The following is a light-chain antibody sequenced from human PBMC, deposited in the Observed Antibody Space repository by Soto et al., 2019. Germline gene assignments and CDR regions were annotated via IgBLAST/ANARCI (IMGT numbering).Light chain of an antibody. Sequence: IQLTQSPSSLSASVRDRVTITCRASQGISSYLAWYQQKPGQAPKLLIYAASTLQSGVPSRFSGSGSGTDFTLTISSLQPEDFATYYCQQLNSYFPTFGQGTKV. CDR2: AAS. CDR3: QQLNSYFPT. V-gene: IGKV1-9*01. CDR1: QGISSY. J-gene: IGKJ1*01.